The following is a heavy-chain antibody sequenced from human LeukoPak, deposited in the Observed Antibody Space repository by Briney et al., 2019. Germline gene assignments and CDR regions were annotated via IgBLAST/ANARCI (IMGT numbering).Heavy chain of an antibody. CDR3: ARDRQWLVSGDAFDI. D-gene: IGHD6-19*01. CDR1: GYTFTNYG. Sequence: ASVKVSFKSSGYTFTNYGIIWVRQAPGQGLEWMGCSSAYNGNTNYAQKLQGRVTMTTDTSTSTAYMELRSLRSDDTAVYYCARDRQWLVSGDAFDIWGQGTMVTVSS. J-gene: IGHJ3*02. V-gene: IGHV1-18*01. CDR2: SSAYNGNT.